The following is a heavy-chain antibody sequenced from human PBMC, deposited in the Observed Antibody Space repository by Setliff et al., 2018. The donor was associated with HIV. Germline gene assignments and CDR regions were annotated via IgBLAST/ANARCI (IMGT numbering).Heavy chain of an antibody. V-gene: IGHV4-34*12. CDR1: GGSFSGYY. D-gene: IGHD6-19*01. CDR3: ARRSGWSLDY. CDR2: IIPSGST. J-gene: IGHJ4*02. Sequence: SLTCAVYGGSFSGYYWSWIRQPPGKGLKWIGEIIPSGSTNYNPSLKSRVTISVDTSKNQFSLKLSSVTAADTAVYYCARRSGWSLDYWGQGTLVIVSS.